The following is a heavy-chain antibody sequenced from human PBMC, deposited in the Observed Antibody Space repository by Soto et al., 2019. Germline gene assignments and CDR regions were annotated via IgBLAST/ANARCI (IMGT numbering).Heavy chain of an antibody. Sequence: QLQLQESGPGLLKPSETLSLTCTVSGASISTSNYYWSWIRQSPGKGLEWIGSVFYSGSSYYNPSLKSRVTISVDASRNQFSLRVNFVTAADTALYYCASRKREEICSAGNGYFTYWGQGTQVTVSS. J-gene: IGHJ4*02. CDR3: ASRKREEICSAGNGYFTY. D-gene: IGHD6-25*01. CDR1: GASISTSNYY. CDR2: VFYSGSS. V-gene: IGHV4-39*01.